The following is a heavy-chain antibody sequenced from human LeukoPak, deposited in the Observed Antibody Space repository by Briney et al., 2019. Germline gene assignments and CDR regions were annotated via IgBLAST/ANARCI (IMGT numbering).Heavy chain of an antibody. J-gene: IGHJ4*02. D-gene: IGHD3-16*02. CDR2: IYYSGST. V-gene: IGHV4-39*07. CDR3: ARETGSRSRLSDY. Sequence: SETLSLTCTVSGGSISSSSYYWGWIRQPPGKELEWIGSIYYSGSTYYNPSLKSRVTISVDTSKNQLSLKLSSVTAADTAVYYCARETGSRSRLSDYWGQGTLVTVSS. CDR1: GGSISSSSYY.